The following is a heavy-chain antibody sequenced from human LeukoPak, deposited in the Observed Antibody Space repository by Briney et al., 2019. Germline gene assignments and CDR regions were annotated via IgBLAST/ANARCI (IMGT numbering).Heavy chain of an antibody. V-gene: IGHV3-11*06. CDR1: GFTFSDYY. CDR2: ISSGNIYT. Sequence: GGSLRVSCAASGFTFSDYYMSWIRQAPGKGLEWVSYISSGNIYTNYAASVKGRFTISRDNANNSLYLQMNSLGAEDTAAYYCASLHDIVVIPDATIDCWGQGALVTVSS. J-gene: IGHJ4*02. CDR3: ASLHDIVVIPDATIDC. D-gene: IGHD2-2*01.